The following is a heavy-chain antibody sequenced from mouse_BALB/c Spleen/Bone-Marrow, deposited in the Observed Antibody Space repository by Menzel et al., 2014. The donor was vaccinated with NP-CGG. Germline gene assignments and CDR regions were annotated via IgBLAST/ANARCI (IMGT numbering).Heavy chain of an antibody. CDR1: GFTFSSFG. J-gene: IGHJ4*01. Sequence: LQQSGGGLVQPGGSRKLSCAASGFTFSSFGMHWVRQAPERGLEWVAYISSGTSTIYYADTVKGRFTISRDNPKNTLFLQMTSLRSEDTAIYYCARDDGYYIRNAMDYWGQGTSVTVSS. V-gene: IGHV5-17*02. CDR2: ISSGTSTI. D-gene: IGHD2-3*01. CDR3: ARDDGYYIRNAMDY.